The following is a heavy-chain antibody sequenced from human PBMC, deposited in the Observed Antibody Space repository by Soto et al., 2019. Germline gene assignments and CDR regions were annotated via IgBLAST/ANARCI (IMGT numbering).Heavy chain of an antibody. J-gene: IGHJ6*02. Sequence: GASVKVSCKASGYTFTSYDINWVRQATGQGLEWMGWMNPNSGNTGYAQKFQGRVTMTRNTSISTAYMELSSLRSEDTAVYYCARYYDFWSGYYGMDVWGQGXTVTVYS. CDR3: ARYYDFWSGYYGMDV. D-gene: IGHD3-3*01. CDR2: MNPNSGNT. V-gene: IGHV1-8*01. CDR1: GYTFTSYD.